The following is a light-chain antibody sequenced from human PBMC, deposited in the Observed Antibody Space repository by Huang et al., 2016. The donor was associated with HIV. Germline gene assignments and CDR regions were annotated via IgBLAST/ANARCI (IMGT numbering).Light chain of an antibody. CDR1: QTISSNY. CDR2: GTS. Sequence: EVVLTQSPGTLSLSPGERATLSCRASQTISSNYFAWYQQKPGQAPRLHIYGTSNRATGIPDRFSGSGSGTDCTLTISRLEPEDFAVYYCQQYGNSPPYTFGQGTTLDIK. V-gene: IGKV3-20*01. CDR3: QQYGNSPPYT. J-gene: IGKJ2*01.